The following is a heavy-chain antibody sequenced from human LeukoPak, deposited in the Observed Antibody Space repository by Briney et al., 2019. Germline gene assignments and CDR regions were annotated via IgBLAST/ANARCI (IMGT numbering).Heavy chain of an antibody. Sequence: PGGSLRLSCAASGFTFSSFGMHWVRQAPGKGLEWVAAIQYDGSKTYYADSVKGRFTTSRDDSKNTMYLQMNNLRAEDTAVYSCARDSCSAPTCLDYWGQGTLLTVSS. D-gene: IGHD2-15*01. CDR3: ARDSCSAPTCLDY. CDR1: GFTFSSFG. CDR2: IQYDGSKT. V-gene: IGHV3-33*05. J-gene: IGHJ4*02.